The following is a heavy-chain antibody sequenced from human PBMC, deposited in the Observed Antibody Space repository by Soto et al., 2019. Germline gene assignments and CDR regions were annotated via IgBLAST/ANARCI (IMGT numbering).Heavy chain of an antibody. CDR3: ATAFPESSSWARDDAFDI. J-gene: IGHJ3*02. D-gene: IGHD6-13*01. Sequence: ASVKVSCKASGYTFTGYYMHWVRQAPGQGLEWMGWINPNSGGTNYEQKFQGRVTMTRDTSISTAYMELSRLRSDDTAVYYCATAFPESSSWARDDAFDIWGQGTMVTVSS. CDR1: GYTFTGYY. CDR2: INPNSGGT. V-gene: IGHV1-2*02.